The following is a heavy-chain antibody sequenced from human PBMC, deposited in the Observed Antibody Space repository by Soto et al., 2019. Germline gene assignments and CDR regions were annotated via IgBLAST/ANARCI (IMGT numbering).Heavy chain of an antibody. CDR2: IVVGSGNA. J-gene: IGHJ4*02. CDR1: GFTFFTSA. D-gene: IGHD2-21*01. V-gene: IGHV1-58*01. Sequence: SVKVSCKASGFTFFTSAVQWVRQARGQRLEWIGWIVVGSGNANYAQKFQERVTITRDMTTSTAYMELSSLRSEDTAVYYCAADGYCGGFLRYFDNWGQGTLVTVSS. CDR3: AADGYCGGFLRYFDN.